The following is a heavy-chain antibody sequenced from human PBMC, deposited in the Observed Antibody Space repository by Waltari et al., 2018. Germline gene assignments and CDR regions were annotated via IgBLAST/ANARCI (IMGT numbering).Heavy chain of an antibody. D-gene: IGHD1-26*01. J-gene: IGHJ4*02. CDR1: GFTFSSYS. Sequence: EVQLVESGGGLVQPGRSLRLSCAASGFTFSSYSMNWVRQAPGKGLEWVSYISSSSRTIYYAASVKGRFTISRDNAKNSLYLQMNSLIAEDTAVYYCARDAAGGATGYFDYWGQGPLVTVSS. V-gene: IGHV3-48*04. CDR3: ARDAAGGATGYFDY. CDR2: ISSSSRTI.